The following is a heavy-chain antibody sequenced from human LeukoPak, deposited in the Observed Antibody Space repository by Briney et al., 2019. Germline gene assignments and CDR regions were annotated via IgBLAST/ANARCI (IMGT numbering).Heavy chain of an antibody. D-gene: IGHD1-7*01. Sequence: PSGSLSHTCALYVGSFFNHFWSAMRPPPGRGRGGSGDSSASEGIYYNPRLTSRVSVSVDTSKNQFSLRLTSVTATDKAVYYCARRWNYGRNYYIDVWGNGATVSVSS. CDR1: VGSFFNHF. V-gene: IGHV4-34*01. CDR2: SSASEGI. J-gene: IGHJ6*03. CDR3: ARRWNYGRNYYIDV.